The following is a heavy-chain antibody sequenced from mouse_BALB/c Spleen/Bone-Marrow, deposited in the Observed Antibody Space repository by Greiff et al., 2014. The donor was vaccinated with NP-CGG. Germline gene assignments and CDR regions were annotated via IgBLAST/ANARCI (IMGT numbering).Heavy chain of an antibody. D-gene: IGHD1-2*01. CDR1: GYSITSGYG. V-gene: IGHV3-1*02. J-gene: IGHJ3*01. Sequence: EVKLQESGPDLVKPSQSLSLTCTVTGYSITSGYGWHWIRQFPGNKLEWMGYIHYSGNTNYNPSLKSRISITRDTSKNQFFLQLNSVTTEDTATYYCAREARTTARFAYWGQGTLVTVSA. CDR3: AREARTTARFAY. CDR2: IHYSGNT.